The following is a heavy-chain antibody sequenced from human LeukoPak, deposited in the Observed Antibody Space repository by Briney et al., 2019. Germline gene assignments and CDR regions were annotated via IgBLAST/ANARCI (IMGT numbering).Heavy chain of an antibody. D-gene: IGHD5-18*01. V-gene: IGHV1-69*13. CDR1: GGTFSSYA. J-gene: IGHJ4*02. Sequence: ASVKVSCKASGGTFSSYAISWVRQAPGQGLEWMGGVIPIFGTANYAQKFQGRVTITADESTSTAYMELSSLRSEDTAVYYCASRRGYGYGSFDYWGQGTLVTVSS. CDR2: VIPIFGTA. CDR3: ASRRGYGYGSFDY.